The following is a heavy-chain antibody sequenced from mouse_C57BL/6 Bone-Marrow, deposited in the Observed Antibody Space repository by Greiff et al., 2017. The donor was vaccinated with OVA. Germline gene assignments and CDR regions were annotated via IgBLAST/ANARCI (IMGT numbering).Heavy chain of an antibody. CDR3: AREDYYGSSYRFAY. CDR1: GYTFTSYG. D-gene: IGHD1-1*01. V-gene: IGHV1-81*01. J-gene: IGHJ3*01. Sequence: QVQLQQSGAELARPGASVKLSCKASGYTFTSYGISWVKQRTGQGLEWIGEIYPRSGNTYYNEKIKGKATLTADKSSSTAYMELRSLTAEDSAVYFCAREDYYGSSYRFAYWGQGTLVTVSA. CDR2: IYPRSGNT.